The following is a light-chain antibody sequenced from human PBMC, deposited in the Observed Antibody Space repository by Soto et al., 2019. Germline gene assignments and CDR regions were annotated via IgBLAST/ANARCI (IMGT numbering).Light chain of an antibody. J-gene: IGLJ1*01. CDR2: EVS. V-gene: IGLV2-14*01. Sequence: QSALTQPGSVSGSPGQSITISCTGTTSDVGNYNYVSWYQHHPGQAPKLMIYEVSNRPSGVSNRFSGSKSCNTASLTISGLQAEDEADYYCNSYTSRSTYLFGSGTKVTVL. CDR1: TSDVGNYNY. CDR3: NSYTSRSTYL.